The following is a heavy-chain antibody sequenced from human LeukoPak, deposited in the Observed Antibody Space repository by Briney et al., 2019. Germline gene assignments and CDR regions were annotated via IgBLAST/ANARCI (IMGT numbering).Heavy chain of an antibody. CDR3: ATESWIQGEDY. Sequence: SETLSLTCNVSGGSISGTYYYWGWIRPPPGEGLEWIGSLYYSGTPYYNPSLKSRVTISVDTSKNQFTLKLTSVSAADTAVYYCATESWIQGEDYWGQGTLVTVSS. CDR2: LYYSGTP. CDR1: GGSISGTYYY. D-gene: IGHD5-18*01. J-gene: IGHJ4*02. V-gene: IGHV4-39*01.